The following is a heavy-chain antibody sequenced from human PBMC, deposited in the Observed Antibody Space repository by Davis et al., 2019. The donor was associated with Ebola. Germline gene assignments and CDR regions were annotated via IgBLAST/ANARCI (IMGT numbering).Heavy chain of an antibody. CDR2: IYSGGST. V-gene: IGHV3-53*01. D-gene: IGHD4-17*01. Sequence: PGGSLRLSCAASGFTVSSNYMSWVRQAPGKGLEWVSVIYSGGSTYYADSVKGRFTISRDNSENTLYLQMNSLRAEDTTVYYCAIYGAKGTDAFDIWGQGTMVTVSS. CDR1: GFTVSSNY. J-gene: IGHJ3*02. CDR3: AIYGAKGTDAFDI.